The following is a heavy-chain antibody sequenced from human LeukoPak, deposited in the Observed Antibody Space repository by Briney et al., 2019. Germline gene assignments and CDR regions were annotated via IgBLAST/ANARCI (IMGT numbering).Heavy chain of an antibody. J-gene: IGHJ4*02. CDR2: MNPNSGNT. D-gene: IGHD3-10*01. Sequence: ASVKVSCEASGYTFTSYDINWVRQATGQGLEWMGWMNPNSGNTGYAQKFQGRVTMTRNTSISTAYMELSSLRSEDTAVYYCARRLYTKIRGVIIYWGQGTLVTVSS. CDR1: GYTFTSYD. V-gene: IGHV1-8*01. CDR3: ARRLYTKIRGVIIY.